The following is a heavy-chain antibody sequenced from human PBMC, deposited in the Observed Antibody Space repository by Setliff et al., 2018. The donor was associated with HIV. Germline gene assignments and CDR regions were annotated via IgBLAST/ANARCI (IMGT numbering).Heavy chain of an antibody. J-gene: IGHJ5*02. CDR3: VRQHGDYAFGP. D-gene: IGHD4-17*01. CDR2: INYNGDT. V-gene: IGHV4-34*01. Sequence: PSETLSLTCAVYGASFSGYNWNWVRQSPGKGLEWIGEINYNGDTTYNPSLKSRVNMFIDTSKKQFSLKLASVTAADTAVYYCVRQHGDYAFGPWGQGTLVTVSS. CDR1: GASFSGYN.